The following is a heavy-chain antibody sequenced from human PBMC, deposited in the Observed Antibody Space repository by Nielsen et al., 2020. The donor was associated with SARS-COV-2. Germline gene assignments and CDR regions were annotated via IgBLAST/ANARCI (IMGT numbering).Heavy chain of an antibody. CDR3: AREDYYDSSGAVDI. J-gene: IGHJ3*02. CDR1: GGSIGSYY. V-gene: IGHV4-59*13. D-gene: IGHD3-22*01. Sequence: SETLSLTCTVFGGSIGSYYWSWIRQPPGKGLEWIGHIFNTGSTSYNPSLRSRVTILVDTSKNHFSLKLTSVTAADTAVYYCAREDYYDSSGAVDIWGQGTMVTVSS. CDR2: IFNTGST.